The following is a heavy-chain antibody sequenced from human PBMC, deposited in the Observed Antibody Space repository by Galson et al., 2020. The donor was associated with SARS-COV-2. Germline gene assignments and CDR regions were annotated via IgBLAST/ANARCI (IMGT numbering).Heavy chain of an antibody. D-gene: IGHD3-16*02. CDR1: GFTFSDYY. J-gene: IGHJ3*02. CDR2: ISSSGSTI. CDR3: ANHLMITFGGVIVIPDALDI. V-gene: IGHV3-11*01. Sequence: KLGESLKISCAASGFTFSDYYMSWIRQAPRKGLEWVSYISSSGSTIYYADSVKGRFTISRDNAKNSLYLQMNSLRAEDTAVYYCANHLMITFGGVIVIPDALDIWGQGTMVTVSS.